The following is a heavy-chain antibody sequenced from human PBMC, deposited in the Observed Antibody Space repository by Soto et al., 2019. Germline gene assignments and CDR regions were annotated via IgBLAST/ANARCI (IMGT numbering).Heavy chain of an antibody. Sequence: ASVKVSCKASGFSFSDYFMHWVRQAPGQGLEWMGIINPSGDSRNYAQKFQGRVTITRDTSTSTVYMDLSSLRYEDTAVYYGARVNSSGWYRAEYFQHWGQGTLVTVSS. CDR3: ARVNSSGWYRAEYFQH. CDR1: GFSFSDYF. V-gene: IGHV1-46*01. D-gene: IGHD6-19*01. CDR2: INPSGDSR. J-gene: IGHJ1*01.